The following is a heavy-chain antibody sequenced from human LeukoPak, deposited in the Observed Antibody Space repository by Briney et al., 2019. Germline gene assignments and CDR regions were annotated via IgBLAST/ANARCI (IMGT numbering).Heavy chain of an antibody. CDR3: ARDSGYTYGGLDY. CDR2: IYSGGST. D-gene: IGHD5-12*01. V-gene: IGHV3-66*01. CDR1: GFSFTDYP. Sequence: GGSLRLSCATSGFSFTDYPMNWVRQAPGKGLEWVSVIYSGGSTYYADSVKGRFTISRDNSKNTLYLQMNTLRAEDTAVYYCARDSGYTYGGLDYWGQGTLVTVSS. J-gene: IGHJ4*02.